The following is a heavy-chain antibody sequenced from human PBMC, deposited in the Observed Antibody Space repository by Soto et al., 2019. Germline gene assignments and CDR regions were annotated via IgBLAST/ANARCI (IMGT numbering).Heavy chain of an antibody. CDR1: GLTTHSLG. CDR2: ISLYHGKT. CDR3: ARLNYYGTNQNYFDP. J-gene: IGHJ5*02. Sequence: SVKVSCKASGLTTHSLGIAWVRQAPGQGLEWMGWISLYHGKTNYAQKFQDRVTMTRDTSTSTAYMELGSLRADDTAVYYCARLNYYGTNQNYFDPWGQGTMVTVSS. D-gene: IGHD3-10*01. V-gene: IGHV1-18*01.